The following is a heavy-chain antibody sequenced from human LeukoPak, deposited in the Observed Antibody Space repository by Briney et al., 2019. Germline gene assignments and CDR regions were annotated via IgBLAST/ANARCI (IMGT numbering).Heavy chain of an antibody. J-gene: IGHJ4*02. CDR1: GFTLSGYG. Sequence: VQLVESGGGVVQPGRSLRLSCAASGFTLSGYGMHWVRQAPGKGLEWVTLILYDGSKTYYADSVKGRFTISRDISKNTLYLQMNSLRPEDTAVYYCAKDLFDRTGYYPPSPPDNWGRGTLVTVSS. D-gene: IGHD3-9*01. CDR3: AKDLFDRTGYYPPSPPDN. V-gene: IGHV3-30*18. CDR2: ILYDGSKT.